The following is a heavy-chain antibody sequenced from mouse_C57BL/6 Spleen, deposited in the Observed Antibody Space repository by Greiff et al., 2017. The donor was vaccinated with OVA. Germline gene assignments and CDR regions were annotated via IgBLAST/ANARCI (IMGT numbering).Heavy chain of an antibody. CDR2: IDPSDSET. D-gene: IGHD1-1*01. J-gene: IGHJ4*01. Sequence: VQLQQPGAELVRPGSSVKLSCKASGYTFTSYWMHWVKQRPIQGLEWIGNIDPSDSETHYNQKFKDKATLTVDKSSSTAYMQLSSLTSEDSAVYYCASGVAPDDYAMDYWGQGTSVTVSS. V-gene: IGHV1-52*01. CDR1: GYTFTSYW. CDR3: ASGVAPDDYAMDY.